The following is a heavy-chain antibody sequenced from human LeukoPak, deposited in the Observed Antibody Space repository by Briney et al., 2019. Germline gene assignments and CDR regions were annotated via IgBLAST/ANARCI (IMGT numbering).Heavy chain of an antibody. J-gene: IGHJ6*02. CDR3: AKGEVVPAAIYGMDV. CDR1: GFTFSSNA. Sequence: GGSLRLSCAASGFTFSSNAMNWVRQAPGRGPEWVSLIKGSGDNKYYADSVRGRFTISRDNSKNTLYLQMNSLRGEDTAVYYCAKGEVVPAAIYGMDVWGQGTTVTVSS. V-gene: IGHV3-23*01. D-gene: IGHD2-2*02. CDR2: IKGSGDNK.